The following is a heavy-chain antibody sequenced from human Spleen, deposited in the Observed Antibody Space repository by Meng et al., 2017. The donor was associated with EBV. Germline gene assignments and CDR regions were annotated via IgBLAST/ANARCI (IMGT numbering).Heavy chain of an antibody. D-gene: IGHD3-9*01. CDR1: GYTFTNYG. J-gene: IGHJ4*02. V-gene: IGHV1-18*01. Sequence: QVQLVQSGPEGKKPGASVKVSCKASGYTFTNYGFSWVRQAPGQGLEWMGWISADNRHTNYAQNLQGRVTMTTDTSTSTAYMEMRSLRSDDTAMYYCARDSDVLRYFVPFDYWGQGTLVTVSS. CDR2: ISADNRHT. CDR3: ARDSDVLRYFVPFDY.